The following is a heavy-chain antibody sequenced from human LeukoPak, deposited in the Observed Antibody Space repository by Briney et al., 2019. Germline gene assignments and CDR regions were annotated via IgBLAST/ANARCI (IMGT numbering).Heavy chain of an antibody. Sequence: GASVKVSCKASGYTFTGYYMHWVRQAPGQGLEWMGRIIPIFGTANYAQKFQGRVTITTDESTSTAYMELSSLRSEDTAVYYCATARGVVVPGMDVWGKGTTVTVSS. CDR1: GYTFTGYY. J-gene: IGHJ6*03. D-gene: IGHD2-2*01. V-gene: IGHV1-69*05. CDR3: ATARGVVVPGMDV. CDR2: IIPIFGTA.